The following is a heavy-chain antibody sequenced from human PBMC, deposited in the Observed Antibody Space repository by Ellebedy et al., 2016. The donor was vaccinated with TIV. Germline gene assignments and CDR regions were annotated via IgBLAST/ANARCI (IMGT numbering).Heavy chain of an antibody. D-gene: IGHD3-22*01. CDR3: ARAGQDYYDSSGFGPVVDY. Sequence: AASVKVSCKASGYTFTSYGFSWVRQAPGQGLEWMGWISAYNGNTNYAQKLQGRVTLTTDTSTSTAYMELSSLRSDDTAVYYCARAGQDYYDSSGFGPVVDYWGQGTLVTVSS. V-gene: IGHV1-18*04. J-gene: IGHJ4*02. CDR1: GYTFTSYG. CDR2: ISAYNGNT.